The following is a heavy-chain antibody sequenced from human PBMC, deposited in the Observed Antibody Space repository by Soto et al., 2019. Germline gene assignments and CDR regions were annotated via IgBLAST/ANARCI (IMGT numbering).Heavy chain of an antibody. J-gene: IGHJ3*02. Sequence: QVKLVQSGAEVKKPGSSVKVSCKASGGTFNNYAISWVRQAPGQGLEWMGGIIPLFGTTNYAQKFQGRVTITADESTSTAYMELSSLRSEDTAFYYCARPRSHYYDRSAERAFDIWGQGTMVTVSS. CDR3: ARPRSHYYDRSAERAFDI. CDR1: GGTFNNYA. CDR2: IIPLFGTT. D-gene: IGHD3-22*01. V-gene: IGHV1-69*01.